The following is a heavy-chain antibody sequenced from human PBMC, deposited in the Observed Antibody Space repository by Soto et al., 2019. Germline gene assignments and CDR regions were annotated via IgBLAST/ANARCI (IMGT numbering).Heavy chain of an antibody. CDR2: ISGSGGST. CDR3: AKVGSGDGYSYYYYGMDV. V-gene: IGHV3-23*01. CDR1: GFTFSSYA. J-gene: IGHJ6*02. Sequence: PGGSLRLSCAASGFTFSSYAMSWVRQAPGKGLEWVSAISGSGGSTYYADSVKGRFTISRDNSKNTLYLQMNSLRAEDTAVYYCAKVGSGDGYSYYYYGMDVWGQGTTVTVSS. D-gene: IGHD2-15*01.